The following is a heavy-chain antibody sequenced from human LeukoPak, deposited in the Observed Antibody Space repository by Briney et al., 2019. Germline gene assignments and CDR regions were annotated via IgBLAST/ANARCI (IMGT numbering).Heavy chain of an antibody. Sequence: PSETLSLTCTVSGDSISKYYLNWIRQPAGKGLEWIGRSGGSTYYSPSLRSRVTMSLDTSKSQFSLSLSSVTAADTAVYYCATVHYYDSGNFYFDYWGLGTLVTVSS. CDR2: SGGST. V-gene: IGHV4-4*07. CDR3: ATVHYYDSGNFYFDY. J-gene: IGHJ4*02. CDR1: GDSISKYY. D-gene: IGHD3-10*01.